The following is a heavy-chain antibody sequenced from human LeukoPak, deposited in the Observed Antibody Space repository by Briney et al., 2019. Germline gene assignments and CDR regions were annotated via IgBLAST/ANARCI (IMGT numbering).Heavy chain of an antibody. D-gene: IGHD3-3*01. Sequence: GGSLRLSFAASGFTFSSYGMHWVRQAPGKGLEWVAFIRYDGSNEYYADSVKGRFTISRDNSKNTLYLQMNSLRAEDTAVYYCATQSPPITIFGVVTETAEYFQHWGQGTLVTVSS. CDR1: GFTFSSYG. V-gene: IGHV3-30*02. CDR2: IRYDGSNE. CDR3: ATQSPPITIFGVVTETAEYFQH. J-gene: IGHJ1*01.